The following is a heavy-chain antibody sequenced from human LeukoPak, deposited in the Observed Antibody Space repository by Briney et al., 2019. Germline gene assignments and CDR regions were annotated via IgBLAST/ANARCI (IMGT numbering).Heavy chain of an antibody. CDR2: VSHSGST. J-gene: IGHJ5*02. Sequence: ASETLTLTCTVSGGSVSNTNYYWAWIRQPPGKGLEWIGSVSHSGSTYYNPSLKSRVSTSVDTSKNQFSLNLSSVIAADTAVYYCARKVDPGVICWFDAWGQGTLVTVSS. CDR3: ARKVDPGVICWFDA. CDR1: GGSVSNTNYY. D-gene: IGHD3-10*01. V-gene: IGHV4-39*01.